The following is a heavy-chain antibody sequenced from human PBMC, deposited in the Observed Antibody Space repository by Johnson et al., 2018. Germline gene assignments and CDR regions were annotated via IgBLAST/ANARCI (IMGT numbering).Heavy chain of an antibody. Sequence: EVQLVESGGGLVQPGGSLRLSCAASGFTFSSYAMHWVRQAPGKGLEYVSAISSNGGSTYYANSVKGRFTISRDNSKNTLYLQMGSLRAEDMAVYYCARERYSSGWYGSDAFDIWGQGTMVTVSS. J-gene: IGHJ3*02. CDR1: GFTFSSYA. V-gene: IGHV3-64*01. D-gene: IGHD6-19*01. CDR3: ARERYSSGWYGSDAFDI. CDR2: ISSNGGST.